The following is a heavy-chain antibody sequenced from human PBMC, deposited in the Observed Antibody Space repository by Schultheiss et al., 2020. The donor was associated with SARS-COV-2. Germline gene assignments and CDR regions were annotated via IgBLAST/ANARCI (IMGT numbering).Heavy chain of an antibody. CDR2: INRNDAGT. V-gene: IGHV1-2*02. J-gene: IGHJ6*02. CDR3: ARDPPPPHTWLLPHTLLDGMDV. D-gene: IGHD3-22*01. CDR1: GYSFTGYY. Sequence: ASVKVSCKASGYSFTGYYMHWLRQAPGQGLEWMGWINRNDAGTNYAQKLQGRVTMTTDTSTSTAYMELRSLRSDDTAVYYCARDPPPPHTWLLPHTLLDGMDVWGQGTTVTVSS.